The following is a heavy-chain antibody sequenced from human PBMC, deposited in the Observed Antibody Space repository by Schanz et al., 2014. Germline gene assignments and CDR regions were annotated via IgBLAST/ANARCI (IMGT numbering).Heavy chain of an antibody. CDR3: ARGTPFLCDY. J-gene: IGHJ4*02. Sequence: VQLVESGGGVVQPGRSLRLSCAASGFTFSTCAMHWVRQAPGKGLEWVANIRQEGSEKYYVDSVKGRFTVSRDDAKNSLYLQMNSLRVEDTAVYYCARGTPFLCDYWGQGTLVTVSS. CDR1: GFTFSTCA. D-gene: IGHD3-16*01. V-gene: IGHV3-7*01. CDR2: IRQEGSEK.